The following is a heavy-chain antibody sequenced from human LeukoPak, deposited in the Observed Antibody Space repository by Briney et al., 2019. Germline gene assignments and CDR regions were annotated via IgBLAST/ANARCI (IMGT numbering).Heavy chain of an antibody. V-gene: IGHV4-59*01. CDR2: IYYSGST. D-gene: IGHD1-1*01. CDR3: ARVRSWNDFDY. Sequence: SETLSLTCTVSGGSISSYYWSWIRQPPGKGLEWIGYIYYSGSTYYNPSLKSRVTISIDASKNQFSLRLSSVTAADTAVYYCARVRSWNDFDYWGQGTLVTVSS. J-gene: IGHJ4*02. CDR1: GGSISSYY.